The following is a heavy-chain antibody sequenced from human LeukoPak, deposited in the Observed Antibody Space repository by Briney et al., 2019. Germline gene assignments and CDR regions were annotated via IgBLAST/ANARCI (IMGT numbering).Heavy chain of an antibody. CDR1: GGSISSGSYY. J-gene: IGHJ3*02. CDR2: IYTSGST. CDR3: AREGLTIDAFDI. V-gene: IGHV4-61*02. Sequence: SETLSLTCTVSGGSISSGSYYWSWIRQPAGEGLEWIGRIYTSGSTNYNPSLKSRVTISVDTSKNQFSLKLSSVTAADTAVYYCAREGLTIDAFDIWGQGTMVTVSS. D-gene: IGHD4/OR15-4a*01.